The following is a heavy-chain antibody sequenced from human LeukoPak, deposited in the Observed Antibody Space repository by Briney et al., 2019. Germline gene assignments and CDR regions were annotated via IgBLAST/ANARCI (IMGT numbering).Heavy chain of an antibody. CDR3: ATERRGSSTYDGKEAFDF. CDR1: GVTFSNYW. V-gene: IGHV3-7*01. J-gene: IGHJ4*02. CDR2: VKEDGGEK. Sequence: GGSLRLSCTASGVTFSNYWMSWVRRAPGKGLEWVANVKEDGGEKNYVDSVRGRFTITRDNSRNSLYLQMNSLRGEDTAVYYCATERRGSSTYDGKEAFDFWGQGTLVTVSS. D-gene: IGHD6-13*01.